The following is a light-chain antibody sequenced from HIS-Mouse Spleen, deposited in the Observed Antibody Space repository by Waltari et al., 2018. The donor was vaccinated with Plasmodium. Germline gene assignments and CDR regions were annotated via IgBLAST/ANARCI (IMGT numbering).Light chain of an antibody. CDR1: NMGRKN. CDR2: RDS. CDR3: QVWDSSTVV. Sequence: SYELTQPLSVSVALGQTARITCGGNNMGRKNLHWDEQKPGQAPCLVNYRDSNRPSGIPERFSGSNSGNTATLTISRAQAGDEADYYCQVWDSSTVVFGGGTKLTVL. V-gene: IGLV3-9*01. J-gene: IGLJ2*01.